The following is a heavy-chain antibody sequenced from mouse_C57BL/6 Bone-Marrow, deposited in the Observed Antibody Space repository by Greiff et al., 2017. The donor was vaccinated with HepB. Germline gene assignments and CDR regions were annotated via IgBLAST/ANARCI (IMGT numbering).Heavy chain of an antibody. CDR3: ASNLGDY. D-gene: IGHD4-1*01. CDR2: IYPSDSDT. V-gene: IGHV1-74*01. CDR1: GYTFTSYC. J-gene: IGHJ4*01. Sequence: QVQLQQPGAELVKPGASVKVSCKASGYTFTSYCMHWVKQRPGQGLEWIGRIYPSDSDTNYNQKFKGKATLTVDKSSSTAYMQHSSLTYEDAAVYYWASNLGDYWGQGTSVTVSS.